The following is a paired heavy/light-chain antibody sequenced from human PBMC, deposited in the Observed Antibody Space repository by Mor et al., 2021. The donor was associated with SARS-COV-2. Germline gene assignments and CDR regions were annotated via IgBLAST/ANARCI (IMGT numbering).Light chain of an antibody. J-gene: IGKJ2*01. CDR2: KVS. V-gene: IGKV2-30*01. CDR3: MQGTEWPHT. Sequence: VVMTQSPLSLAVTLGQPAFISCRSSEGLVYNDGDIYLNWFQQRPGQSPRRLIYKVSNRDTGVPDRFSGSGSGTDFTLKITRVEAEDAGVYYCMQGTEWPHTFGPGTKLEI. CDR1: EGLVYNDGDIY.
Heavy chain of an antibody. CDR1: GFTFSNYG. V-gene: IGHV3-33*01. D-gene: IGHD3-10*01. CDR3: VRAGQGTFDH. J-gene: IGHJ4*02. CDR2: IWFDGSKT. Sequence: QVQLVESGGGVVQPGRSLRISCVASGFTFSNYGLHWVRRAPGKGLEWVSVIWFDGSKTYYIDSVKGRFTISRDNSKNTLYLQMDRLGVDDTAIYYCVRAGQGTFDHWGQGTLVTVSA.